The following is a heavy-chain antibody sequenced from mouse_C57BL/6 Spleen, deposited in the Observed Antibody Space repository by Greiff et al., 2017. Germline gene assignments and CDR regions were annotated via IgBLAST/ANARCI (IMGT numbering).Heavy chain of an antibody. D-gene: IGHD1-1*01. CDR1: GFPFSSYT. J-gene: IGHJ2*01. V-gene: IGHV5-9*01. CDR3: ARRDYYGSSFDY. Sequence: EVQGVESGGGLVKPGGSLKLSCAASGFPFSSYTMSWVRQTPEKRLEWVATLSGGGGTTYYPDSVKGRFTISSDNAKNTLYLQMSSLRSEDTALYYCARRDYYGSSFDYWGQGTTLTVSS. CDR2: LSGGGGTT.